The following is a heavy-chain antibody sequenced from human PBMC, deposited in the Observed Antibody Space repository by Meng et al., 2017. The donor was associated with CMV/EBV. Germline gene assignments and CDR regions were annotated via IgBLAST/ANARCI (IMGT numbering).Heavy chain of an antibody. D-gene: IGHD3-3*01. CDR1: GFTFSSYW. J-gene: IGHJ6*02. CDR2: INSDGSGT. V-gene: IGHV3-74*01. Sequence: GESLKISCAASGFTFSSYWMHWVRQAPGKGLVWVSRINSDGSGTSYADSVKGRFTISRDNAKNTLYLQMNSLRAEDTAVYYCASNYDLNYYYYYGMDVWGQGTTVTVSS. CDR3: ASNYDLNYYYYYGMDV.